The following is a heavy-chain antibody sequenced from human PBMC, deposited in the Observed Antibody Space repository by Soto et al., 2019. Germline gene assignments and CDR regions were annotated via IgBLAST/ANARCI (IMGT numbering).Heavy chain of an antibody. CDR3: ATYPRGRGYYYGMDV. J-gene: IGHJ6*02. CDR1: GGTFSSYA. V-gene: IGHV1-69*05. D-gene: IGHD1-26*01. CDR2: IIPIFGTA. Sequence: QVQLVQSGAEVKKPGSSVKVSCKASGGTFSSYAISWVRQAPGQGLEWMGGIIPIFGTANYAQKFQGRVTXPXXXSPXTAYMELSSLRSEDTAVYYCATYPRGRGYYYGMDVWGQGTTVTVSS.